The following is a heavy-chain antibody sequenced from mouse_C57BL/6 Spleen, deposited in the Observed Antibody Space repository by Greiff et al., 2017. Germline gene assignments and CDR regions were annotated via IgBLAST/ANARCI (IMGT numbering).Heavy chain of an antibody. J-gene: IGHJ3*01. CDR2: ISYDGSN. Sequence: DVKLQESGPGLVKPSQSLSLTCSVTGYSITSGYYWNWIRQFPGNKLEWMGYISYDGSNNYNPSLKNRISITRDTSKNQFFLKLNSVTTEDTATYYCARHYDAGGFAYWGQGTLVTVSA. V-gene: IGHV3-6*01. CDR3: ARHYDAGGFAY. CDR1: GYSITSGYY. D-gene: IGHD1-1*01.